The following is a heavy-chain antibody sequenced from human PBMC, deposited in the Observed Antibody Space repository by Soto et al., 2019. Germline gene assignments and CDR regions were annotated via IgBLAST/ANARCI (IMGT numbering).Heavy chain of an antibody. D-gene: IGHD4-17*01. CDR1: GYSISSSNW. V-gene: IGHV4-28*03. Sequence: SETLSLTCAVSGYSISSSNWWGWIRQPPGKGLEWIGYIYYSGTTYYNPSLKSRVTMSVDTSKNQFSLKLSSVTAADTAVYYCARAAVTTFDYWGQGTLVTVSS. CDR2: IYYSGTT. J-gene: IGHJ4*02. CDR3: ARAAVTTFDY.